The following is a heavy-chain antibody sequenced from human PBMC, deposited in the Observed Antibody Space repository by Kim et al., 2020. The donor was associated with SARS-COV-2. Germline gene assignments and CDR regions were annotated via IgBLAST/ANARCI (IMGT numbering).Heavy chain of an antibody. CDR1: GGSISSSSYY. D-gene: IGHD3-22*01. V-gene: IGHV4-39*07. CDR2: IYYSGST. CDR3: AREGVGRVVVISLDWYFDL. J-gene: IGHJ2*01. Sequence: SETLSLTCTVSGGSISSSSYYWGWIRQPPGKGLEWIGSIYYSGSTYYNPSLKSRVTISVDTSKNQFSLKLSSVTAADTAVYYCAREGVGRVVVISLDWYFDLWGRGTLVTVSS.